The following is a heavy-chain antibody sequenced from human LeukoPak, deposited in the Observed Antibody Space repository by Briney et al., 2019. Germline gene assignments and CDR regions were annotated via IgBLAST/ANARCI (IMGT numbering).Heavy chain of an antibody. D-gene: IGHD3-3*01. CDR3: ATGGKFDFWSGYHIDN. Sequence: GGSLRLSCEVSGFTFSSNAMHWVRQGPRKGLEWVAVISYDGSNKNFADSVKGRFTVSRDNSKHTLYLHMNSLRSDDTAMYYCATGGKFDFWSGYHIDNWGQGTLVTVSS. V-gene: IGHV3-30*04. J-gene: IGHJ4*02. CDR1: GFTFSSNA. CDR2: ISYDGSNK.